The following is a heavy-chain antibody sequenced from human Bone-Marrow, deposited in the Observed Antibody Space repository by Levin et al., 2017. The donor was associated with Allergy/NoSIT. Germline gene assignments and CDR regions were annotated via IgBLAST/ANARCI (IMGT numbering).Heavy chain of an antibody. V-gene: IGHV1-46*01. D-gene: IGHD4-23*01. CDR3: VREKGQKMVVTPDV. Sequence: GASVKVSCKASRDTLITYYIHWVRQAPGQGLEWMGIINPSGGSTNYAPNFQDRVTMTRDTSTSTVYMGLSSLRSEDTAVYYCVREKGQKMVVTPDVWGQGTTVTVSS. CDR2: INPSGGST. CDR1: RDTLITYY. J-gene: IGHJ6*02.